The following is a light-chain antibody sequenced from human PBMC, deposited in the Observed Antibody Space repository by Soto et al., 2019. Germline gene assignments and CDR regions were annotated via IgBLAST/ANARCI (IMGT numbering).Light chain of an antibody. CDR1: QSVSSK. CDR2: GTS. CDR3: HQYNFWPT. Sequence: EIVMTQSPATLTVSPGELATLSCRASQSVSSKLGWYQQKPGQSPRLLIYGTSTRATGVPARFSGGGSGKEFTLTINSLQSEDFAVYFCHQYNFWPTFGQGTKVDIK. J-gene: IGKJ1*01. V-gene: IGKV3-15*01.